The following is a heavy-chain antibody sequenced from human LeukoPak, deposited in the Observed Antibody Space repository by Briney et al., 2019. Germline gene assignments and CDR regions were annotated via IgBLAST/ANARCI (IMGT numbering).Heavy chain of an antibody. V-gene: IGHV3-23*01. J-gene: IGHJ4*02. CDR3: AKGRGIVVVTGPDY. CDR2: INGSGGST. D-gene: IGHD2-21*02. CDR1: GFTFSSYA. Sequence: GGSLRLSCAASGFTFSSYAMNWVRQAPGKGLEWVSGINGSGGSTYYADSVKGRFTVSRDNSKNTLYLQMNNLRAEDTAVYYCAKGRGIVVVTGPDYWGQGTLVTVSS.